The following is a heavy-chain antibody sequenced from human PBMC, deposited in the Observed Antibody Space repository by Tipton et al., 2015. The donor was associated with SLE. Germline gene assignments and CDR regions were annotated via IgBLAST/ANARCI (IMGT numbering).Heavy chain of an antibody. CDR2: ISYGGVT. Sequence: TLSLTCTVSGGSISSTNQYWAWIRQPPGKGLEWVGTISYGGVTYYNASLTGRVTISVDTSKNQFSLKLTSMTAADTAVYYCARDAPGMAAADWGQGTLVTVSS. CDR3: ARDAPGMAAAD. CDR1: GGSISSTNQY. J-gene: IGHJ4*02. D-gene: IGHD6-13*01. V-gene: IGHV4-39*07.